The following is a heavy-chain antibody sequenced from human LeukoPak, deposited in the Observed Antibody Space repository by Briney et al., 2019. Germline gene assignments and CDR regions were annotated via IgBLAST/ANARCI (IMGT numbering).Heavy chain of an antibody. CDR2: ISSSGSTI. CDR1: GFSFSSYE. CDR3: ARDCSGGSCYPRTPFDY. D-gene: IGHD2-15*01. J-gene: IGHJ4*02. Sequence: PGGSLRLSCAASGFSFSSYEMNWVRQAPGKGLEWVSYISSSGSTINYADSVKGRFTFSRDNAKNSLYLQMNSLRAEDTAVYYCARDCSGGSCYPRTPFDYWGQGTLVTVSS. V-gene: IGHV3-48*03.